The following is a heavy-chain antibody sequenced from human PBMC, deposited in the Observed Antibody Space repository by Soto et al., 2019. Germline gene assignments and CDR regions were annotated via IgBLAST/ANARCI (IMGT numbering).Heavy chain of an antibody. CDR3: ARGGPAVWYYDFWSGSAETYYYYSGMDV. Sequence: ASVKVSCKASGYTITSYDINWVRQATGQGLEWMGWMNPNSGNTGYAQKFQGRVTMTRNTSISTAYMELSSLRSEDTAVYYCARGGPAVWYYDFWSGSAETYYYYSGMDVWGQGTTVTVSS. D-gene: IGHD3-3*01. J-gene: IGHJ6*02. V-gene: IGHV1-8*01. CDR2: MNPNSGNT. CDR1: GYTITSYD.